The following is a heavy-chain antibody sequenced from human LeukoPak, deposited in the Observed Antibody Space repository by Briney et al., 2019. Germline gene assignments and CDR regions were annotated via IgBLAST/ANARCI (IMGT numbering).Heavy chain of an antibody. CDR2: INHSGST. V-gene: IGHV4-61*09. CDR1: GGSISSGSYY. D-gene: IGHD3-22*01. J-gene: IGHJ4*02. Sequence: SQTLSLTCTVSGGSISSGSYYWSWIRQPAGKGLEWIGEINHSGSTNYNPSLKSRVTISVDTSKNQFSLKLSSVTAADTAVYYCARGRRWYYYDSSYNFDYWGQGTLVTVSS. CDR3: ARGRRWYYYDSSYNFDY.